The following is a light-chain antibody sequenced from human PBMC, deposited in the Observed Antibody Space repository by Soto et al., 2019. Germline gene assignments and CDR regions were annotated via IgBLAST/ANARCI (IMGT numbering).Light chain of an antibody. CDR2: DAS. CDR1: QSVSSS. CDR3: QHYNSYSEA. Sequence: EIVLTQSPVTLSLSPGERATLSCRASQSVSSSLIWYQQKPGQAPRLLIYDASNRATGIPARFSGSGSGTDFILTISSLQPDDFATYYCQHYNSYSEAFGQGTKVELK. J-gene: IGKJ1*01. V-gene: IGKV3-11*01.